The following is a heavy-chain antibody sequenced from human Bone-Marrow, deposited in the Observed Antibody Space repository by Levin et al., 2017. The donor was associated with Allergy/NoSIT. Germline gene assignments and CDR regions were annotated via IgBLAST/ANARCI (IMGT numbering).Heavy chain of an antibody. J-gene: IGHJ6*02. Sequence: PGGSLRLSCEGPGFTFSTYAMTWVRQAPGKGLEWVADINDNGDKIKYGESVKGRITVSRDNFKNILYLQMKSLRVADTAVYYCAKSGGYDLYHYYGLDVWGQGTTVTVSS. V-gene: IGHV3-23*01. CDR2: INDNGDKI. CDR3: AKSGGYDLYHYYGLDV. CDR1: GFTFSTYA. D-gene: IGHD5-12*01.